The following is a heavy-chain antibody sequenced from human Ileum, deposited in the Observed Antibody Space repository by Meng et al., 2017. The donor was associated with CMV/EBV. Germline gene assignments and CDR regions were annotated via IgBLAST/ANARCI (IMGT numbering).Heavy chain of an antibody. D-gene: IGHD3-9*01. J-gene: IGHJ3*02. CDR3: AAVPYDILTGYYWLYAFDI. CDR1: GFSSATYA. CDR2: IYSGGDRT. Sequence: GESLKISCAASGFSSATYALSWVRQAPGKGLEWVSVIYSGGDRTFYADSVKGRFTYFRDNSKNTVYLHMSSLRAEDTAIYYCAAVPYDILTGYYWLYAFDIWGQGTMVTVSS. V-gene: IGHV3-23*03.